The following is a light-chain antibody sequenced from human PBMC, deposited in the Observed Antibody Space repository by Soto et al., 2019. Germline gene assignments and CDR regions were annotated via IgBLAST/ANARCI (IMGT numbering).Light chain of an antibody. J-gene: IGKJ3*01. CDR1: QGISSY. CDR2: AAS. Sequence: AIRMTQSPSSFSASTGDRVTITCRASQGISSYLAWYQQKPGKATKLLIYAASTLQSGVPSTFSGIGSGTDFTLSISCLQSEDFATYYCQQYYSYPLPFGPGTKVDIK. V-gene: IGKV1-8*01. CDR3: QQYYSYPLP.